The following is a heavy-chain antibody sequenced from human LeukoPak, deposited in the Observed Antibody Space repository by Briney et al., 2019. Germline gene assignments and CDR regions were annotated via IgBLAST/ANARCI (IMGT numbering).Heavy chain of an antibody. Sequence: ASVKVSCKASGYTFTGYYMHWVRQAPGQGLEWMGWINPNSGGTNYAQKFQGRVTMTRDTSISTAYMELSRLRSDDTAVYYCAGGSTIGSYYYYYMDVWGKGTTVTVSS. V-gene: IGHV1-2*02. D-gene: IGHD3-3*01. CDR3: AGGSTIGSYYYYYMDV. CDR2: INPNSGGT. CDR1: GYTFTGYY. J-gene: IGHJ6*03.